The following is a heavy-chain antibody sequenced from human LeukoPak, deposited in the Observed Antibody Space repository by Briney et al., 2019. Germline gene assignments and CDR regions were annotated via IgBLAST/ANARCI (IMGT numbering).Heavy chain of an antibody. CDR2: IGDTGTNT. CDR3: AKDRGDSVAYYFDF. V-gene: IGHV3-23*01. D-gene: IGHD4-23*01. Sequence: GGSLRLSCAASGFTFSSNAMSWVRQAPGKGLEWVSGIGDTGTNTFYADSVKGRFTISRDNAKNTLYLQMNSLRAEDTAVYYCAKDRGDSVAYYFDFWGQGTLVTVSS. J-gene: IGHJ4*02. CDR1: GFTFSSNA.